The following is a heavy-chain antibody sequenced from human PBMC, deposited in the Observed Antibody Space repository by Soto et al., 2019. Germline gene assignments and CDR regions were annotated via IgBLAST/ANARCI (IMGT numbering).Heavy chain of an antibody. CDR2: ISAYNGNT. CDR1: GYTFTSYG. CDR3: ARECSGGSCYQSYYYYGMDV. J-gene: IGHJ6*02. V-gene: IGHV1-18*04. Sequence: ASVKVSCKASGYTFTSYGISWVRQAPGQGLEWMGWISAYNGNTNYAQKLQGRVHMTTDTSTSTAYMELRSLRSDDTAVYYCARECSGGSCYQSYYYYGMDVWGQGTTVTVSS. D-gene: IGHD2-15*01.